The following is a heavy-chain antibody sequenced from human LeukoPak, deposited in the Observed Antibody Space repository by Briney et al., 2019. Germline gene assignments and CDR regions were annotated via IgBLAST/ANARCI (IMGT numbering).Heavy chain of an antibody. V-gene: IGHV3-33*01. J-gene: IGHJ4*02. Sequence: GGSLRLSCAASGFTFSSYGMHWVRQAPGKGLEWVAVIWYDGSSKYYADSVKGRFTISRDNSKNTLYLQMNSLRAEDTAVYYCARASLTATFRFDYWGQGTLVTVSS. CDR1: GFTFSSYG. CDR3: ARASLTATFRFDY. CDR2: IWYDGSSK. D-gene: IGHD5-18*01.